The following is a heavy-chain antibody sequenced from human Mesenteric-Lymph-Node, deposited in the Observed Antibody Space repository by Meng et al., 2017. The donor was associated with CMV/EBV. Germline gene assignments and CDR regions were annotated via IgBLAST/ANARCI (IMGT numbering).Heavy chain of an antibody. J-gene: IGHJ4*02. D-gene: IGHD2-15*01. Sequence: SLKISCATSGFPFNDYAMNWVRQAPGKGLEGVSSISWNGGSIAYGDSVKGRFIISRDNAKNSLYLQMNSLRVEDTALYYCAKGAQMLVTATHFDYWGRGTLVTVSS. V-gene: IGHV3-9*01. CDR3: AKGAQMLVTATHFDY. CDR1: GFPFNDYA. CDR2: ISWNGGSI.